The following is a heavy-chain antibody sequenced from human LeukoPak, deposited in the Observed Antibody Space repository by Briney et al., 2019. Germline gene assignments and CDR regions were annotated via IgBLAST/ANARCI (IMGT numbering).Heavy chain of an antibody. J-gene: IGHJ3*02. CDR3: ATGPHYGGNPGPFDI. V-gene: IGHV4-59*08. Sequence: WETLSLTCTVSGGSISSYYWSWIRQPPGKGLEWIGYIYYSGSTNYNPSLKSRVTISVDTSKDQFSLRLSSVTAEDTAVYYCATGPHYGGNPGPFDIWGQGKMVTVSS. CDR2: IYYSGST. CDR1: GGSISSYY. D-gene: IGHD4-23*01.